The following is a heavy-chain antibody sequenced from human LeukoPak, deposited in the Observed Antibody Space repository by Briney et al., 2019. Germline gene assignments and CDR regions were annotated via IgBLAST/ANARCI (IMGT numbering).Heavy chain of an antibody. CDR2: INYSGST. J-gene: IGHJ4*02. Sequence: SETLSLTCTVSGGSISGSNYYWGWIRQPPGKGLVYIGSINYSGSTFYNPSLKSRVTISVDTSKNQFSLKLSSVTAADTAVYYCARRESSSWYGLFDYWGQGTLVTVSS. V-gene: IGHV4-39*01. D-gene: IGHD6-13*01. CDR3: ARRESSSWYGLFDY. CDR1: GGSISGSNYY.